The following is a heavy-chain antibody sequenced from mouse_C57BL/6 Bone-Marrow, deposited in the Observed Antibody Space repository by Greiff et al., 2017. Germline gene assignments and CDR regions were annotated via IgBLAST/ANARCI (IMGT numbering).Heavy chain of an antibody. D-gene: IGHD1-1*01. CDR2: INPSSGYT. CDR3: ARSPYYYGGSLWYFDV. CDR1: GYTFPSYW. J-gene: IGHJ1*03. V-gene: IGHV1-7*01. Sequence: QVQLQQSGAELAKPGASVKLSCKASGYTFPSYWMHWVKQRPGQGLEWIGYINPSSGYTKYNQKFKDKATLTADQSSSTAYMQLSSLTYEDSAVYDCARSPYYYGGSLWYFDVWGTGTTVTVSS.